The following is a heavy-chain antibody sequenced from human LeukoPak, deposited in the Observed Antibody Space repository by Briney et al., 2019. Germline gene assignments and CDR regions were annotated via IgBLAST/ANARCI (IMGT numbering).Heavy chain of an antibody. V-gene: IGHV1-2*02. D-gene: IGHD6-13*01. CDR1: GYTFAGYY. CDR3: ARYTPWCSSSWYD. J-gene: IGHJ4*02. CDR2: INPNSGGT. Sequence: ASVKVSCKASGYTFAGYYMHWVRQAPGQGLEWMGWINPNSGGTNNAQKFQGRVTMTRDTSISTAYMELSRLRSDDTAVYYCARYTPWCSSSWYDWGQGTLVTVSS.